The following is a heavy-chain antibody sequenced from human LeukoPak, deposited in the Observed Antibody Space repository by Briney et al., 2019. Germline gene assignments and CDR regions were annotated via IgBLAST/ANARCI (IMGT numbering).Heavy chain of an antibody. V-gene: IGHV4-34*01. CDR2: INHSGYT. CDR3: TRAVAGHPD. D-gene: IGHD6-19*01. Sequence: PSETLSLTCAASGVPFSNYYWIWVRQSPSQGLEWIGEINHSGYTNYNPSLKSRVTMSIDPSKKQFSLRLTSVTAADAGVYYCTRAVAGHPDWGQGTLVTVSS. J-gene: IGHJ4*02. CDR1: GVPFSNYY.